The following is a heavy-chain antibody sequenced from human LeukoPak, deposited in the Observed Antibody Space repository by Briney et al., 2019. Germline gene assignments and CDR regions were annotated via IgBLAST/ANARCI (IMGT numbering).Heavy chain of an antibody. CDR3: VGNYVIRSFDY. CDR2: IYSGGNT. V-gene: IGHV3-66*01. Sequence: GGSLRLSCAASGFTVSSNYMSWVRQAPGKGLEWVSVIYSGGNTYYADSVKGRFTISRDNSRNTLYLQMNSLRAEDTAVYYCVGNYVIRSFDYWGQGTLVTVSS. J-gene: IGHJ4*02. CDR1: GFTVSSNY. D-gene: IGHD2/OR15-2a*01.